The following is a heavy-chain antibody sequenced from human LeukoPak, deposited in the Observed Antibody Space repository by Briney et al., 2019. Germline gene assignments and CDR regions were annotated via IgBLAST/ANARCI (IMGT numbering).Heavy chain of an antibody. Sequence: SETLSLTCTVSGGSISSSSYYWSWIRQPPGKGLEWIGYIYYSGSTNYNPSLKSRVTISVDTSKNQFSLKLSSVTAADTAVYYCARANSQMAAAGDWFDPWGQGTLVTVSS. CDR3: ARANSQMAAAGDWFDP. D-gene: IGHD6-13*01. CDR1: GGSISSSSYY. J-gene: IGHJ5*02. V-gene: IGHV4-61*01. CDR2: IYYSGST.